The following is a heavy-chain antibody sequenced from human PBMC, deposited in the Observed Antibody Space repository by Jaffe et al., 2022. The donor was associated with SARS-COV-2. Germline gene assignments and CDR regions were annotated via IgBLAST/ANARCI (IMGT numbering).Heavy chain of an antibody. V-gene: IGHV3-53*01. Sequence: EVQLVESGGGLIQPGGSLRLSCAASGFTVSSNYMSWVRQAPGKGLEWVSVIYSGGSTYYADSVKGRFTISRDNSKNTLYLQMNSLRAEDTAVYYCARFRLQLWLRSGWFDPWGQGTLVTVSS. J-gene: IGHJ5*02. CDR3: ARFRLQLWLRSGWFDP. CDR1: GFTVSSNY. CDR2: IYSGGST. D-gene: IGHD5-18*01.